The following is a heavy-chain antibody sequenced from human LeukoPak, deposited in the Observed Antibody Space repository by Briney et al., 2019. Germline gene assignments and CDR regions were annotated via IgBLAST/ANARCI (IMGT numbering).Heavy chain of an antibody. J-gene: IGHJ4*02. CDR1: GDSMSSYY. V-gene: IGHV4-59*08. D-gene: IGHD1-14*01. CDR3: ARLQPVGTLDY. CDR2: IYYSGST. Sequence: SETLSVTRTVSGDSMSSYYSSWIRQPPGKGLEWIGYIYYSGSTNYNPSLKSRVTILVDTSKNQFSLKLTSVTAADTAVYYCARLQPVGTLDYWGRGTVVSVSS.